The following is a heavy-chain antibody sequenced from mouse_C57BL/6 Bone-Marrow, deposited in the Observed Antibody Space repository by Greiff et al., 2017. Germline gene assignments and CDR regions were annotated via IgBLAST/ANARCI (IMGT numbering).Heavy chain of an antibody. Sequence: VHVKQSGAELVRPGASVKLSCTASGFNIKDDYMHWVKQRPEQGLEWIGWIDPENGDTEYASKFQGKATITADTSSNTAYLQLSSLTSEDTAVYYCTTLYYGPYYFDYWGQGTTLTVSS. J-gene: IGHJ2*01. CDR3: TTLYYGPYYFDY. CDR1: GFNIKDDY. V-gene: IGHV14-4*01. CDR2: IDPENGDT. D-gene: IGHD1-1*01.